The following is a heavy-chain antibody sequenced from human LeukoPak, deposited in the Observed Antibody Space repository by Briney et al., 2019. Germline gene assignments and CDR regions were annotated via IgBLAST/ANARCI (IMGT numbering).Heavy chain of an antibody. CDR3: ARFSRYGDYFDY. Sequence: ASVKVSCKASGYTFTSYGISWVRQAPGQGLEWMGWISAYNGNTNYAQRLQGRVTMTTDTSTSTAYMELRSLRSDDTAVYYCARFSRYGDYFDYWGQGTLVTVSS. CDR1: GYTFTSYG. D-gene: IGHD4-17*01. V-gene: IGHV1-18*01. J-gene: IGHJ4*02. CDR2: ISAYNGNT.